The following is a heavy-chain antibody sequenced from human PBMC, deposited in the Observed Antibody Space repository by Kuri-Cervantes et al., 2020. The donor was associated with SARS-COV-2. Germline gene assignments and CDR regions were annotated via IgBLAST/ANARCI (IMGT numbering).Heavy chain of an antibody. V-gene: IGHV1-18*01. CDR2: ISAYNGNT. CDR3: ARVLGSSTSCYWD. CDR1: GYTFTSYG. D-gene: IGHD2-2*01. Sequence: ASVKVSCKASGYTFTSYGISWVRQAPGQGLEWMGWISAYNGNTNYAQKLQGRVTMTTATSTSTAYRELSRLRSDDTAVYYCARVLGSSTSCYWDWGQGDLVTVSS. J-gene: IGHJ4*02.